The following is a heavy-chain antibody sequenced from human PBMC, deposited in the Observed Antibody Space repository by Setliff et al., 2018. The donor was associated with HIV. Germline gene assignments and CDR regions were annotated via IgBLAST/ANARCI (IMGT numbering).Heavy chain of an antibody. CDR1: GYTLTTYG. Sequence: ASVKVSCKASGYTLTTYGISWVRQAPGQGPEWMGWINTETGNPMYAQGFTGRFVFSLDTSVSTAYLQINSLKAEDAAMYYCARVGSYWSTFDYWGQGALVTVS. D-gene: IGHD1-26*01. J-gene: IGHJ4*02. CDR2: INTETGNP. CDR3: ARVGSYWSTFDY. V-gene: IGHV7-4-1*02.